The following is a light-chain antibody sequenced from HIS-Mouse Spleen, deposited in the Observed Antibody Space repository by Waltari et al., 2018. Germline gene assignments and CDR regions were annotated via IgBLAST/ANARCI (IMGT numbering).Light chain of an antibody. V-gene: IGLV2-11*01. CDR3: CSYAGSSTWV. Sequence: QSALTQPRSVSGSPGQSVTISCTGTSSAVGAYKYVSWYQQHPGKAPKLMIYDVSKRPSGVPDRFSGSKSGNTASLTISGLQAEDEADYYCCSYAGSSTWVFGGGTKLTVL. CDR2: DVS. J-gene: IGLJ3*02. CDR1: SSAVGAYKY.